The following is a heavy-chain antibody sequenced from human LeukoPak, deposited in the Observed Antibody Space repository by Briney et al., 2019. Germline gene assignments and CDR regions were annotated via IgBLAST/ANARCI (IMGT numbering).Heavy chain of an antibody. Sequence: PSETLSLTCTVSGDSISSASYYWGWIRQPPGKGLEWIGSIYYSGSSEYNPSLKSRVTISVDTSKNQFSLKLSSVAAADTAVYYCARGRDYGSGSYTPYYFDYWGQGTLVTVSS. CDR3: ARGRDYGSGSYTPYYFDY. V-gene: IGHV4-39*07. D-gene: IGHD3-10*01. J-gene: IGHJ4*02. CDR1: GDSISSASYY. CDR2: IYYSGSS.